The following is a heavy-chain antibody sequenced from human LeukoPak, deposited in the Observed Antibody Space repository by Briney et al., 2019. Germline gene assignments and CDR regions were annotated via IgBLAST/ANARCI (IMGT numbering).Heavy chain of an antibody. CDR1: GFTFSNYG. D-gene: IGHD2-2*01. J-gene: IGHJ4*02. V-gene: IGHV3-23*01. CDR3: AKAGEDIVVVPAGYFDY. CDR2: ISGSGAST. Sequence: GGTLRLSCAASGFTFSNYGLSWVRQAPGKGLEWISAISGSGASTYYADSVKGRFTISRDNSKNTLYLQMNSLRAEYTADYYCAKAGEDIVVVPAGYFDYWGQGTLVTVSS.